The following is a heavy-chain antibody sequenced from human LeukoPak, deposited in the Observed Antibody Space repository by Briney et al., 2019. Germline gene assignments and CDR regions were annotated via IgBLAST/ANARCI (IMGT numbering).Heavy chain of an antibody. CDR1: GYTFTSYG. D-gene: IGHD1-1*01. V-gene: IGHV1-18*01. J-gene: IGHJ5*02. Sequence: ASVKVSCKASGYTFTSYGISWVRQAPGQGLEWMGWISAYNGNTNYAQKLQGRVTMTTDTSTSTAYMELRSLRSDDTAVYYCARARDNWNDRWFDPWAREPWSPPPQ. CDR3: ARARDNWNDRWFDP. CDR2: ISAYNGNT.